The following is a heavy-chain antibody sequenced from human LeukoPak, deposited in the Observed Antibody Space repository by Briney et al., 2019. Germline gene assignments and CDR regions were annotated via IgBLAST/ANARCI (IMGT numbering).Heavy chain of an antibody. V-gene: IGHV3-66*01. CDR1: GFTVSSNY. CDR2: IYSGGST. J-gene: IGHJ6*02. D-gene: IGHD3-10*01. Sequence: GGSLRLSCAASGFTVSSNYMSWVRQAPGKELEWVSVIYSGGSTYYADSVKGRFTISRDNSKNTLYLQMNSLRAEDTAVYYCARDRSLRYYGMDVWGQGTTVTVSS. CDR3: ARDRSLRYYGMDV.